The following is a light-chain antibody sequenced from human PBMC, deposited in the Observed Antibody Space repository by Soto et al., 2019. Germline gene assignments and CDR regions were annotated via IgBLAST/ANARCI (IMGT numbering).Light chain of an antibody. Sequence: DIQVTQSPPTLSASVGDRVTVSCRASQTIGTWLAWYQQKPGKAPKLLIYDTSSLGSGVPSRFSGSGSGTEFTLTISSLQPDDFATYYCQHYDSYPWTFGQGTKVDIK. CDR3: QHYDSYPWT. CDR1: QTIGTW. V-gene: IGKV1-5*01. CDR2: DTS. J-gene: IGKJ1*01.